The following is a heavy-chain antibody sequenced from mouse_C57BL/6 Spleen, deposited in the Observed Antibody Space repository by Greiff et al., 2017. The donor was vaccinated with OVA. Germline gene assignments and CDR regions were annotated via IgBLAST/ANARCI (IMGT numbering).Heavy chain of an antibody. CDR1: GYTFTSYW. V-gene: IGHV1-59*01. CDR3: ARRPQGDAMDY. J-gene: IGHJ4*01. CDR2: IDPSDSYT. Sequence: QVQLQQPGAELVRPGTSVKLSCKASGYTFTSYWMHWVKQRPGQGLEWIGVIDPSDSYTNYNQKFKGKATLTVDTSSSTAYMPLSSLTSEDSAVYYCARRPQGDAMDYWGQGTSVTVSS.